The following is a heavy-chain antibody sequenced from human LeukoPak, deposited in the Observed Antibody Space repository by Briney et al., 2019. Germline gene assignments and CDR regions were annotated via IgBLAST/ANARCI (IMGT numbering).Heavy chain of an antibody. Sequence: GGSLRLSCAASGFTFSTYWMSWVRQAPGKGLEWVACINEDGSVQYSVDSVKGRFTFSRDNAENSLYLQMNSLRADDTAVYYCVRDYYRSGTHWGQGTLVSVSS. V-gene: IGHV3-7*01. CDR1: GFTFSTYW. CDR2: INEDGSVQ. D-gene: IGHD3-10*01. CDR3: VRDYYRSGTH. J-gene: IGHJ4*02.